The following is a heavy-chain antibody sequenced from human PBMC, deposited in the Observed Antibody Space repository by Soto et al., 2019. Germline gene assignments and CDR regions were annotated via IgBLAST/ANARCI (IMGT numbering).Heavy chain of an antibody. CDR1: GYTFTSYY. Sequence: QVQLVQSGAEVKKPGASVKVSCKASGYTFTSYYMHWVRQAPGQGLEWMGIINPSGGSTRYAQKFQGSVTMNRDTSTSTVYMELSSLRSEDTAVYYCARGLIYDSSGYYFDYWGQGTLVTVSS. CDR3: ARGLIYDSSGYYFDY. D-gene: IGHD3-22*01. CDR2: INPSGGST. J-gene: IGHJ4*02. V-gene: IGHV1-46*01.